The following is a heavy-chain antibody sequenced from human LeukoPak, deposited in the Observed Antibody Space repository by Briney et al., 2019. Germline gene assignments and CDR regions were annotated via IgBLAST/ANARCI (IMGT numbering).Heavy chain of an antibody. V-gene: IGHV1-2*02. CDR3: ARALSGWYSENHFDY. CDR2: INPNSGGT. CDR1: GYSFNDKY. Sequence: ASVKVSCKASGYSFNDKYLHWVRQAPGQGLEWMGWINPNSGGTNYAQKFQGRVTMTRDTSFSTAYMELSRLTSDDTAVYYCARALSGWYSENHFDYWGQGTLVTVSS. J-gene: IGHJ4*02. D-gene: IGHD6-19*01.